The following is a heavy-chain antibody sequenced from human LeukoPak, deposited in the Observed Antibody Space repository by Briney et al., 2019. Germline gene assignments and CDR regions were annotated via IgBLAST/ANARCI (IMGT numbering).Heavy chain of an antibody. CDR1: GYTFTGYY. CDR3: ARGSGSSWFDY. D-gene: IGHD6-13*01. CDR2: INPNSGGT. J-gene: IGHJ4*02. V-gene: IGHV1-2*02. Sequence: ASVKVSCKASGYTFTGYYMHWVRQAPGQGLEWMGWINPNSGGTNYAQKFQDRVTLTGDTSISTDYMEMSSLTSDDTAVYYCARGSGSSWFDYWGQGTLVTVSS.